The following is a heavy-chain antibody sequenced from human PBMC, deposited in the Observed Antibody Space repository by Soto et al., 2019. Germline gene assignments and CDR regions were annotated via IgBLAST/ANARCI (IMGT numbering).Heavy chain of an antibody. J-gene: IGHJ4*02. CDR2: INAGNGNA. D-gene: IGHD3-10*01. CDR1: GYTFTRYA. Sequence: ASVKVSCKASGYTFTRYALHWVRQAPGQRLEWMGWINAGNGNAEYSQKFQGRVTITRDTSANTAYMELSSLGSEDTAVYYCAKDGSTNRDGHNNYKYWGPGTLVTVSS. CDR3: AKDGSTNRDGHNNYKY. V-gene: IGHV1-3*01.